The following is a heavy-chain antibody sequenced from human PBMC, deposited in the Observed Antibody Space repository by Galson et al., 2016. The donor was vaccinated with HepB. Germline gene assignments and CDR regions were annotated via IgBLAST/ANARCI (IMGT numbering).Heavy chain of an antibody. CDR3: ARDSSGWDPRQPGMDV. CDR2: ISNSGNTI. Sequence: SLRLSCAASGFIFSDYYMSWIRQAPGKGLEWISYISNSGNTISYADSVKGRFTISRDRVKRSVYLQMNSLRADDTAVYYCARDSSGWDPRQPGMDVWGQGTTVAVSS. D-gene: IGHD6-19*01. J-gene: IGHJ6*02. V-gene: IGHV3-11*01. CDR1: GFIFSDYY.